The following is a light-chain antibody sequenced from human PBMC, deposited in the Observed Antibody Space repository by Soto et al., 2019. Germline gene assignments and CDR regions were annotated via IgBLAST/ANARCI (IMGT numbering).Light chain of an antibody. CDR2: AAS. J-gene: IGKJ2*01. CDR1: QTTSRS. CDR3: QQSHGFPYT. Sequence: DIQMTQSPPSLSASVGDRVTITCWASQTTSRSLNWYQQKPGKAPKLLIYAASSLQSGVPSRFSGSGSGREFTLTISSLQPEDFATYYCQQSHGFPYTFGQGTKLEI. V-gene: IGKV1-39*01.